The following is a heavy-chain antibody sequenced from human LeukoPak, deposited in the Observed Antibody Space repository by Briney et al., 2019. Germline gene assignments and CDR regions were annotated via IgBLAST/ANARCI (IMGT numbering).Heavy chain of an antibody. D-gene: IGHD3-22*01. CDR1: GFTFSSYA. CDR3: ARDRVPYHDSSGYRFDY. Sequence: GGSLRLSCAASGFTFSSYAMHWVRQAPGKGLEWVAVISYDGSNKYYADSVKGRFTISRDNSKNTLYLQMNSLRAEDTAVYYCARDRVPYHDSSGYRFDYWGQGTLVTVSS. CDR2: ISYDGSNK. V-gene: IGHV3-30*04. J-gene: IGHJ4*02.